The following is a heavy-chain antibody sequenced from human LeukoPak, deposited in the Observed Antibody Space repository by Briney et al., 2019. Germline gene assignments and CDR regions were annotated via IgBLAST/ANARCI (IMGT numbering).Heavy chain of an antibody. CDR2: ISGNSGST. J-gene: IGHJ4*02. CDR3: ARGGIGDTGGYYLFVY. V-gene: IGHV3-23*01. Sequence: GGSLRLSCAASGFAFSNYGLSWVRQAPGKGLEWVSAISGNSGSTYYADSVKGRFTIPRDNSKNTLYLQMSSLRAEDTAVYYCARGGIGDTGGYYLFVYWGQGTRVTVSS. D-gene: IGHD3-22*01. CDR1: GFAFSNYG.